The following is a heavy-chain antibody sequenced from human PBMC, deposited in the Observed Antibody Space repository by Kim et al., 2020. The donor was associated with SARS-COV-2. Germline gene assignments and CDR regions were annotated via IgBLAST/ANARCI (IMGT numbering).Heavy chain of an antibody. CDR3: ARGGEAGPY. J-gene: IGHJ4*02. V-gene: IGHV3-7*01. Sequence: GGSLRLSCAASAFSFGRDWMCWVRQAPGKGLEWVANIKKDGSEKWYADSVKGRFTISRDNAKNSLYLQMNSLRVEDTAVYYCARGGEAGPYWGQGTLVTVSS. CDR1: AFSFGRDW. CDR2: IKKDGSEK.